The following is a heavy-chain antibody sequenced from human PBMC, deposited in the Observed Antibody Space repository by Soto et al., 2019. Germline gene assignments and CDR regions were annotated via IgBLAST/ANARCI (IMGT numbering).Heavy chain of an antibody. CDR2: IGTAGDT. CDR3: ARDRSTVAPYGMDV. D-gene: IGHD4-17*01. Sequence: SVVSLRLSYAAAGVTFSSYDMHCVLQATGKGLEWVSAIGTAGDTYYPGSVKGRFTISRENAKNSLYLQMNSLRAEDTAVYYCARDRSTVAPYGMDVWGQGTTVTVSS. CDR1: GVTFSSYD. V-gene: IGHV3-13*01. J-gene: IGHJ6*02.